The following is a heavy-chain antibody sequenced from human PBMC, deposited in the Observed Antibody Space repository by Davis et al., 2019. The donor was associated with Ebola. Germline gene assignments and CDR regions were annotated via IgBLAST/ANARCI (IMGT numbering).Heavy chain of an antibody. CDR1: GGSVSSGSYY. Sequence: PGGSLRLSCTVSGGSVSSGSYYWSWIRQPPGKGLEWIGYIYYSGSTNYNPSLKSRVTISVDTSKNQFSLKLSSVTAADTAVYYCARLDLRDSGSYATVAFDIWGQGTMVTVSS. D-gene: IGHD1-26*01. CDR2: IYYSGST. V-gene: IGHV4-61*01. CDR3: ARLDLRDSGSYATVAFDI. J-gene: IGHJ3*02.